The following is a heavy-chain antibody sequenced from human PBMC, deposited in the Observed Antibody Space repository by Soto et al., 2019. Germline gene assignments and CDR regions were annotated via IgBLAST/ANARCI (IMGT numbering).Heavy chain of an antibody. CDR3: ARRRGYSYGYNDY. CDR2: INAGNGAT. V-gene: IGHV1-3*01. D-gene: IGHD5-18*01. CDR1: GYTFTTYA. Sequence: ASVKVSCKASGYTFTTYAMHWVRQAPGQRLEWMGWINAGNGATKYSQNFQDRVTIARDTSANTAFMELSSLRSEDTAVYYCARRRGYSYGYNDYWGQGTLVTVSS. J-gene: IGHJ4*02.